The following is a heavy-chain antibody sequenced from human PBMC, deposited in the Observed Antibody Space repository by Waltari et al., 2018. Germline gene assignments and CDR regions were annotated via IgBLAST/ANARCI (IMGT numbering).Heavy chain of an antibody. D-gene: IGHD2-8*02. CDR1: GSNFISYS. V-gene: IGHV1-18*01. CDR2: ISANNGKT. Sequence: QVHLVQSGGEVKTPGASVKVSCKASGSNFISYSFTWVRQAPGQGLEWMGWISANNGKTNYAQKFQGRLTMTTDTSTSTAYMELRSLTSDDTAVYYCVRDGSGASFTFNYWGQGTLVTVSS. CDR3: VRDGSGASFTFNY. J-gene: IGHJ4*02.